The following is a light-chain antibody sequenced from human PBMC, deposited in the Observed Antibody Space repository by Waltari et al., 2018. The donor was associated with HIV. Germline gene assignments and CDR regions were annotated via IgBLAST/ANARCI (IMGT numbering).Light chain of an antibody. J-gene: IGLJ1*01. V-gene: IGLV1-44*01. CDR3: AAWDDSLDEYV. CDR1: SSNIGSKT. CDR2: SNN. Sequence: QSALTQPPSASGTPGQRVTMPCSGSSSNIGSKTVNWYQQLPGTAPKLLIFSNNQRPSGVPDRFSGSKSGTSASLAISGLQSEDEADYYCAAWDDSLDEYVFGTGTKVTVL.